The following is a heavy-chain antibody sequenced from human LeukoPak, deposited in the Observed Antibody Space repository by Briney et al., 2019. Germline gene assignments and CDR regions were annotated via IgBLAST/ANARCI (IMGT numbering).Heavy chain of an antibody. Sequence: GGSLRLSCAASGFTFSNYAMTWVRQAPGKRLEWVSSISGSSDSTYYADSVKGRFTIFRDNSKNTLYLQMNSLRAEDTAVYYCTKDRANDVLEYFQYWGQGTLVTVSS. J-gene: IGHJ1*01. CDR3: TKDRANDVLEYFQY. V-gene: IGHV3-23*01. CDR1: GFTFSNYA. D-gene: IGHD2-8*01. CDR2: ISGSSDST.